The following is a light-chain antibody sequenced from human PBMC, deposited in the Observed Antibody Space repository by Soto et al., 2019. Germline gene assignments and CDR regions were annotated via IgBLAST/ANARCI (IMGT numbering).Light chain of an antibody. CDR2: SVS. J-gene: IGLJ1*01. CDR3: ISYTVSRSYV. V-gene: IGLV2-14*01. CDR1: SSDIGTYDH. Sequence: QSALTQPASVSGSPGQSITISCSGTSSDIGTYDHVAWFQQFPGKTPKLVIYSVSDRPSGVSYRFSGSKSGNTASLTISGLQADDEADYYCISYTVSRSYVFGTGTKAT.